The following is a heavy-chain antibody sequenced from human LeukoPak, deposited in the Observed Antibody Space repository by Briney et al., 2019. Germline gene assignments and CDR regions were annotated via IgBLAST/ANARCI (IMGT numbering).Heavy chain of an antibody. CDR1: GGSISSYY. V-gene: IGHV4-4*07. CDR2: IYTSGST. D-gene: IGHD2-2*01. Sequence: PSETLSLTCTVSGGSISSYYWSWIRQPAGKGLEWIGRIYTSGSTNYNPSLKSRVTISVDTSKNQFSLKLSSVTAADTAVYYCAREGRYCSSTSCYWTFDYWGQGTLVTVSS. J-gene: IGHJ4*02. CDR3: AREGRYCSSTSCYWTFDY.